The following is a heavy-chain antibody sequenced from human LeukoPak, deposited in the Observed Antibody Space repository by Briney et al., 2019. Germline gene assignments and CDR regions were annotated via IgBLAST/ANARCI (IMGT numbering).Heavy chain of an antibody. D-gene: IGHD3-10*01. CDR3: ARDLYYGFSRDFDY. CDR1: GFTFSDYY. J-gene: IGHJ4*02. V-gene: IGHV3-11*01. Sequence: GGSLRLSCAASGFTFSDYYMSWIRQAPGKGLEWVSYISSSSSTIYYADSVKGRFTISRDNAKNSLDLQMNSLRAEDTAVYYCARDLYYGFSRDFDYWGQGTLVTVSS. CDR2: ISSSSSTI.